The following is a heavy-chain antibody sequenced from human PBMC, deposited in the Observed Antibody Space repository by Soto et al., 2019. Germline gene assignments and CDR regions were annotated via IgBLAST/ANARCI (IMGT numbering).Heavy chain of an antibody. CDR1: GASISSSSW. D-gene: IGHD2-21*01. CDR2: IYHAGSP. CDR3: ARGLSFRGDYDV. V-gene: IGHV4-4*02. J-gene: IGHJ3*01. Sequence: QVHLRESGPGLVEPSGTLSLTCAVSGASISSSSWWTWVRQSPGKGLEWIGEIYHAGSPNYNPSFQSRVTILADSSKNHFSLRLTSMTAADTAIYYCARGLSFRGDYDVWGQGTTVTVSS.